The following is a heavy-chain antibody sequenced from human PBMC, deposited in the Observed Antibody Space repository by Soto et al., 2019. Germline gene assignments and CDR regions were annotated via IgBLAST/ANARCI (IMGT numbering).Heavy chain of an antibody. D-gene: IGHD4-17*01. CDR1: AICLSSAGYY. J-gene: IGHJ4*02. Sequence: TLHLTCPLSAICLSSAGYYWSCIRQHPGKGLEWIGYIYYSGRTYYNPSLKSRVTISVDTSKNQFSLKLTSVTAAGTAMYYCARGHLHYAQDYWGQGTLGTVSS. CDR3: ARGHLHYAQDY. V-gene: IGHV4-31*03. CDR2: IYYSGRT.